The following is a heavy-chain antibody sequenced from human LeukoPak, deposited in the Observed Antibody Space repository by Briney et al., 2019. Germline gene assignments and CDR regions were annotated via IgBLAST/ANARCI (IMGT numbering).Heavy chain of an antibody. J-gene: IGHJ5*02. V-gene: IGHV4-39*07. CDR2: IYYTGST. CDR1: GGSISSSNYY. CDR3: AKKTSHYDFWSGYYPNNWFDP. Sequence: SETLSLTCTVSGGSISSSNYYWGWIRQPPGKGLEWIASIYYTGSTYYNPSLKSRVTISVDTSKNQFSLKLSSVTAADTAVYYCAKKTSHYDFWSGYYPNNWFDPWGQGTLVTVSS. D-gene: IGHD3-3*01.